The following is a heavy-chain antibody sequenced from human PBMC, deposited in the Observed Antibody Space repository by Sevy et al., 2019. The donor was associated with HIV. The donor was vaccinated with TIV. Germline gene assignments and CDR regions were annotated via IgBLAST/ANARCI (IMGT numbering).Heavy chain of an antibody. D-gene: IGHD3-22*01. CDR1: GFTFNTYA. CDR2: ISYDGSYE. CDR3: ARSSLVVSGSYGMDV. J-gene: IGHJ6*02. Sequence: GGSLRLSCAASGFTFNTYAMHWVRQAPGKGLEWVALISYDGSYEYYADSVEGRFTISRDNSKNTLYLQMNSLRAEDTAVYYCARSSLVVSGSYGMDVWGQWTTVTVSS. V-gene: IGHV3-30*04.